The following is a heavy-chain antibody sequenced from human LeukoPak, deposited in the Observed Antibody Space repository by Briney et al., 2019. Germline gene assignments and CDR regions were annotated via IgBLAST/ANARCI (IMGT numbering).Heavy chain of an antibody. CDR3: VRSGYYYGWFEP. J-gene: IGHJ5*02. CDR2: IIHMLNQE. D-gene: IGHD5-12*01. Sequence: ASVTVSLKAPGGVFTHYSLSWVRQAPGQALEWMGRIIHMLNQENYAQKFEDRVTFTADKYPTTASVELNSLQSEDTAVFFCVRSGYYYGWFEPWGQGTLVTVAS. CDR1: GGVFTHYS. V-gene: IGHV1-69*02.